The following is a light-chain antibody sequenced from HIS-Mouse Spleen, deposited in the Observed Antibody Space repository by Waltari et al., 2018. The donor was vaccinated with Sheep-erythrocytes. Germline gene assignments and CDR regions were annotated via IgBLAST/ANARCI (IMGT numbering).Light chain of an antibody. CDR3: QAWDSSTVV. CDR1: KLGDKY. J-gene: IGLJ2*01. CDR2: QDS. Sequence: SYELTQPPSVSVSPGQTASITCSGDKLGDKYACWYHQKPGQSPVLVIYQDSKRPSGIPERFSGYNFGNTATLTISGTQAMDEADYYCQAWDSSTVVVGGGTKLTVL. V-gene: IGLV3-1*01.